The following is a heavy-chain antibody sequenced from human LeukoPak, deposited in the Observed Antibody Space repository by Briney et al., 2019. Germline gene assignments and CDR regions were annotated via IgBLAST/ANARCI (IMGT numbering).Heavy chain of an antibody. V-gene: IGHV4-34*01. CDR1: GGSFSGYY. CDR3: AGHRYYDFWSGYNYFDY. J-gene: IGHJ4*02. D-gene: IGHD3-3*01. CDR2: INHSGST. Sequence: SETLSLTCAVYGGSFSGYYWSWIRQPPGKGLEWIGEINHSGSTNYNPSLKSRVTISVDTSKNQFSLKLSSVTAADTAVYYCAGHRYYDFWSGYNYFDYWGQGTLVTVSS.